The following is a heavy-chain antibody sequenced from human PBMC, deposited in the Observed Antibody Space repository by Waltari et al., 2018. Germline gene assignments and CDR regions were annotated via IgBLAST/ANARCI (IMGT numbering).Heavy chain of an antibody. D-gene: IGHD2-2*01. V-gene: IGHV4-34*01. J-gene: IGHJ6*02. CDR2: INHSGST. CDR3: ARDSPRGSAIVVVPAVPLNYYYDYGMDV. Sequence: GKGLAWIGEINHSGSTNYNPSLKSRVTISVDTSKNQFSLKLSSVTAADTAVYYCARDSPRGSAIVVVPAVPLNYYYDYGMDVWGQGTTVTVSS.